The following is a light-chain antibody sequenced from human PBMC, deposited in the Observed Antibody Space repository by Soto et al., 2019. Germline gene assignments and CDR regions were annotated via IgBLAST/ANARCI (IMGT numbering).Light chain of an antibody. CDR1: SSDVGAYNY. CDR3: SSFTSSNTWL. CDR2: EVS. J-gene: IGLJ3*02. Sequence: QSVLTQPASVSGSPGQSITISCTGTSSDVGAYNYVSWYQQHPGKAPKLMIYEVSNRPSGVSNRFSGSKSANTASLTISGLQAGDEADYYCSSFTSSNTWLFGGGTKLTVL. V-gene: IGLV2-14*03.